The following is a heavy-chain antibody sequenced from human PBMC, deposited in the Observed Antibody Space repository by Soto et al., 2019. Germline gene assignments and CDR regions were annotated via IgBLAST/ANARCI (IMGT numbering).Heavy chain of an antibody. Sequence: SVKVSCKASGGTFSSYAISWVRQAPGQGLEWMGGIIPIFGTANYAQKFQGRVTITADESTSTAYMELSSLRSEDTAVYYCARETKYCSSTSCSKKNYYYYGMDAWGQGTTVTVSS. CDR3: ARETKYCSSTSCSKKNYYYYGMDA. D-gene: IGHD2-2*01. CDR2: IIPIFGTA. J-gene: IGHJ6*02. V-gene: IGHV1-69*13. CDR1: GGTFSSYA.